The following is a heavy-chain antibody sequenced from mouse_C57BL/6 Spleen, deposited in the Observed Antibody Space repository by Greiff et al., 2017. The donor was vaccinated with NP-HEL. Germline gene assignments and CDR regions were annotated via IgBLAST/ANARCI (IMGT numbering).Heavy chain of an antibody. CDR1: GFTFSNYW. CDR2: IRLKSDNYAT. V-gene: IGHV6-3*01. D-gene: IGHD4-1*01. CDR3: TVTGTSDY. Sequence: EVKLQESGGGLVQPGGSMKLSCVASGFTFSNYWMNWVRQSPEKGLEWVAQIRLKSDNYATHYAESVKGRFTISRDDSKSRVYLQMNNLRAEDTGIYYCTVTGTSDYWGQGTTLTVSS. J-gene: IGHJ2*01.